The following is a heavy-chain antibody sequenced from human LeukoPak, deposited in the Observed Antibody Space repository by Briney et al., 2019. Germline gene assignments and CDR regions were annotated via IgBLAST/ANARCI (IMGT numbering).Heavy chain of an antibody. J-gene: IGHJ4*02. D-gene: IGHD1-26*01. CDR3: ARGAGSGSYYYLDY. CDR1: GFTFSSYW. Sequence: GGSLRLSCAASGFTFSSYWMSWVRQAPGKGLEWVANIKQDGSEKYYVDSVKGRFTISRDNAKNSLYLQMNSLRAEDTAVYYCARGAGSGSYYYLDYWGRGTLVTVSS. V-gene: IGHV3-7*01. CDR2: IKQDGSEK.